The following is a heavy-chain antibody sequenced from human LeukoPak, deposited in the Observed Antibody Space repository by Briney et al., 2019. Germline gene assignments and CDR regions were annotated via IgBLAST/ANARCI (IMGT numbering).Heavy chain of an antibody. Sequence: SETLSLTCTVSGGSISSSSYYWSWIRQPAGKGLEWIGRIYTSGSTNYNPSLKSRVTMSVDTSKNQFSLKLSSVTAADTAVYYCARDKGLYYYGSGSYYNIQSYWFDPWGQGTLVTVSS. D-gene: IGHD3-10*01. CDR3: ARDKGLYYYGSGSYYNIQSYWFDP. V-gene: IGHV4-61*02. CDR1: GGSISSSSYY. J-gene: IGHJ5*02. CDR2: IYTSGST.